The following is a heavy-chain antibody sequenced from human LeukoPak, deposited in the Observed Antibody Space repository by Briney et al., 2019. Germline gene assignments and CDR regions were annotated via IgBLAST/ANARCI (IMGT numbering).Heavy chain of an antibody. J-gene: IGHJ4*02. Sequence: GGSLRLSCSASGFTFKSYLMAWVRQAPRKGLEWISGISGNGVLTYYADSVKGRFTVSRDNSQNILHLQLNNVRAEDSAIYYCANSQGTIFGVVDYWGQGTLVTVSS. CDR2: ISGNGVLT. V-gene: IGHV3-23*01. CDR1: GFTFKSYL. D-gene: IGHD3-3*01. CDR3: ANSQGTIFGVVDY.